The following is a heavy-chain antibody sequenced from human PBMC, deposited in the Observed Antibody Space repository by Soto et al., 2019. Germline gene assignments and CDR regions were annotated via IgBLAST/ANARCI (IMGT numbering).Heavy chain of an antibody. CDR3: ARHTPAISISDH. CDR2: IYYSGNT. D-gene: IGHD2-15*01. J-gene: IGHJ4*02. CDR1: GGSISSSSYY. Sequence: SETLSLTCSVSGGSISSSSYYWGWIRQPPGKGLEWIGSIYYSGNTYYNPSLKSRVTISVDTSKNQFSLKLSSVTAADTAVYYCARHTPAISISDHWGQGTLVTVSS. V-gene: IGHV4-39*01.